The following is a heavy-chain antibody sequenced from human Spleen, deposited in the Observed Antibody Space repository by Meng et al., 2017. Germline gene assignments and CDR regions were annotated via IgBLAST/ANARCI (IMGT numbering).Heavy chain of an antibody. CDR2: IYPGDSDT. CDR3: ARRRLVGAAAGYYFDY. J-gene: IGHJ4*02. CDR1: GDSFTNYW. V-gene: IGHV5-51*01. Sequence: GESLKISCQAFGDSFTNYWIAWVRQMPGKGLEWMGIIYPGDSDTRYSPSFQGQVTISADKSISTAYLQWSSLKASDTAMYYCARRRLVGAAAGYYFDYWGQGTLVTVSS. D-gene: IGHD6-13*01.